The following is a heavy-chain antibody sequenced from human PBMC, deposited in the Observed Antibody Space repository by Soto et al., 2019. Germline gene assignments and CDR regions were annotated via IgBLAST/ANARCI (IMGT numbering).Heavy chain of an antibody. D-gene: IGHD2-2*01. J-gene: IGHJ6*02. Sequence: PGGSLRLSCAASGFTFSIYWMSWVRQAPGKGLEWVANIKQDGSEKYYVDSVKGRFTISRDNAKNSLYLQMNSLRAEDTAVYYCAKSGYCISTSCSPNYYYYGMDVWGQGTTVTVSS. V-gene: IGHV3-7*01. CDR2: IKQDGSEK. CDR1: GFTFSIYW. CDR3: AKSGYCISTSCSPNYYYYGMDV.